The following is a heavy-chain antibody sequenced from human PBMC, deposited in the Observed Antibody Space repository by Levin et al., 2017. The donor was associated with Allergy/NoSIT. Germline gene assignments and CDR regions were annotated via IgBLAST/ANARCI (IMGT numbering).Heavy chain of an antibody. Sequence: AGGSLRLSCAASGFTFSNAWMSWVRQAPGKGLEWVGRIKSKTDGGTTDYAAPVKGRFTISRDDSKNTLYLQMNSLKTEDTAVYYCTTGPSGYCSGGSCYPFDYWGQGTLVTVSS. CDR2: IKSKTDGGTT. V-gene: IGHV3-15*01. D-gene: IGHD2-15*01. J-gene: IGHJ4*02. CDR3: TTGPSGYCSGGSCYPFDY. CDR1: GFTFSNAW.